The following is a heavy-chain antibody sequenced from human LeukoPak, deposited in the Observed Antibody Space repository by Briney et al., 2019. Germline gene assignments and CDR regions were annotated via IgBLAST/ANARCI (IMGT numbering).Heavy chain of an antibody. Sequence: TGGSLRLSCAASGFTVSSNYMSWVRQAPGKGLEWVSLIYFGGSTYYADSVKGRFTISRDNPKNTLYLQMNSLRAEDTAVYYCARWTRATIWGQGTLVTVSS. CDR3: ARWTRATI. CDR2: IYFGGST. J-gene: IGHJ4*02. D-gene: IGHD5-24*01. CDR1: GFTVSSNY. V-gene: IGHV3-53*01.